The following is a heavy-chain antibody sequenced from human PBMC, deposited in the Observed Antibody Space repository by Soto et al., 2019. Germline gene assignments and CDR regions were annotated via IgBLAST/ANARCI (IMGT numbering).Heavy chain of an antibody. V-gene: IGHV4-39*01. Sequence: SETLSLTCTVSGGSISSSSYYWGWIRQPPGKGLEWIGSIYYSGSTYYNPSLKSRVTISVDTSKNQFSLKLSSVTAADTAVYYCARAPYSSSLYYYYYGMDVWGQGTTVTSP. CDR1: GGSISSSSYY. J-gene: IGHJ6*02. D-gene: IGHD6-13*01. CDR2: IYYSGST. CDR3: ARAPYSSSLYYYYYGMDV.